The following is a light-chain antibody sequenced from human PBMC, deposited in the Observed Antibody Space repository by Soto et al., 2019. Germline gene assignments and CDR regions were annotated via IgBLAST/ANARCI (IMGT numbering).Light chain of an antibody. Sequence: EIGMTQSPATLSVSPGERATLSCRASQSVSSNLAWYQQKPGHAPRLLIYGASTRATGIPARFSGSASGTEFTLTISSLESEDFAVYCCQQYNNWPPFTFGPGTKVDIK. CDR2: GAS. J-gene: IGKJ3*01. CDR1: QSVSSN. V-gene: IGKV3-15*01. CDR3: QQYNNWPPFT.